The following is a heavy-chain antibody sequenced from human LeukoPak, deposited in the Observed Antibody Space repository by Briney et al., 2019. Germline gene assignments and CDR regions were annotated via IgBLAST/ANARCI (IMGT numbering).Heavy chain of an antibody. CDR3: ARISDDSSGYYLN. V-gene: IGHV4-61*02. CDR1: GGSISSANYY. J-gene: IGHJ4*02. Sequence: SQTLSLTCTVSGGSISSANYYWSWVRQPAGKGLEWIGRIYTSGNTNYNPSLKSRVTISVDTSRNRLSLKLSSVTAADTAVYYCARISDDSSGYYLNWGQGTLVTVSS. D-gene: IGHD3-22*01. CDR2: IYTSGNT.